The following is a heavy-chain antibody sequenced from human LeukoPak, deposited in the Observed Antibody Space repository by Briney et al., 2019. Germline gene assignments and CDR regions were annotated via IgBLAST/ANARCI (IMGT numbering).Heavy chain of an antibody. Sequence: ASVKVSCKASGYTFTSYGISWVRQAPGQGLEWMGWINPYNGNTNYAQKLQGRVTMTTDTSTSTAYMELRSLRSDDTAVYYCARVAAADYFGYWGQGTLVTVSS. CDR2: INPYNGNT. CDR1: GYTFTSYG. D-gene: IGHD6-13*01. J-gene: IGHJ4*02. V-gene: IGHV1-18*01. CDR3: ARVAAADYFGY.